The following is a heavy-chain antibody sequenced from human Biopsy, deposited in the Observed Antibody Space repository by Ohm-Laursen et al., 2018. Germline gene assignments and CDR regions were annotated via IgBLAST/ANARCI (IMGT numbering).Heavy chain of an antibody. D-gene: IGHD3-22*01. CDR1: GDSINNYY. Sequence: TLSLTCTVSGDSINNYYWSRLRQPPGKGLEWVGNIYYSGSTNYNPSLKSRVTTSVDTSKNQFSLMKNSVTAADTAVYYAARGGRYYYDSPDNWGQGTLVIVSS. V-gene: IGHV4-59*01. CDR2: IYYSGST. CDR3: ARGGRYYYDSPDN. J-gene: IGHJ4*02.